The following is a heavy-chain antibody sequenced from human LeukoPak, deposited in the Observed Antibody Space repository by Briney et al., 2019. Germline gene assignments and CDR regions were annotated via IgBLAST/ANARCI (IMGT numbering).Heavy chain of an antibody. CDR2: IYYTGST. Sequence: KPSETLSLTCTHSGGNYWSYHRRQIRQPPGKGLEWIGYIYYTGSTNYNPSLKSLVTISVDTSKNQFTLKLSSVAAADTAVSYCARYFSGKTLDYWGQGTLVTVSS. D-gene: IGHD6-19*01. J-gene: IGHJ4*02. V-gene: IGHV4-59*01. CDR1: GGNYWSYH. CDR3: ARYFSGKTLDY.